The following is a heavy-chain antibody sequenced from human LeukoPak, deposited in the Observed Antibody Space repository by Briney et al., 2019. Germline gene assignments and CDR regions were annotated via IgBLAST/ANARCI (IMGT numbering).Heavy chain of an antibody. D-gene: IGHD3-16*01. J-gene: IGHJ6*03. CDR3: AREHRGGLRGNLGGLFASYYTYYYMDV. Sequence: ASVKVSCKASGYTFTMYYIHWVRQAPGQGLEWMGMINPSDGATTYAQRFQGRVTMTRDRSTSTVYMELRSLRSDDTAVHFCAREHRGGLRGNLGGLFASYYTYYYMDVWGRGTTVTVSS. V-gene: IGHV1-46*01. CDR2: INPSDGAT. CDR1: GYTFTMYY.